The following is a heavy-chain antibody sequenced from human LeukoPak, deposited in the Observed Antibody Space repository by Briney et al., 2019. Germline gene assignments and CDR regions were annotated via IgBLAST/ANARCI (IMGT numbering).Heavy chain of an antibody. CDR1: GYTFTSYG. CDR3: ARDIRYFDWLLGAFDI. D-gene: IGHD3-9*01. V-gene: IGHV1-18*01. CDR2: ISAYNGNT. Sequence: GASVKVSCKASGYTFTSYGISWVRQAPGQGLEWMGWISAYNGNTNYAQKLQGRVTMTTDTSTSTAYMELRSLRSDDTAVYYCARDIRYFDWLLGAFDIWGQGTMVTVSS. J-gene: IGHJ3*02.